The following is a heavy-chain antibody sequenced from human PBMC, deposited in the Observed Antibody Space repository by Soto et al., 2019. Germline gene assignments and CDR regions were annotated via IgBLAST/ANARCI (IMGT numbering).Heavy chain of an antibody. CDR1: GFTFSSYD. Sequence: EVQLAESGGGMVQPGGSLRLSCVASGFTFSSYDMHWVHQAPGKGLEYVSSISSNGGTTHYGNSVKGRFTISRDNSKNTLYLQMGSLRAEDMAVYYCVRRVSGNYDYWGQGTLVTVSS. D-gene: IGHD1-7*01. CDR3: VRRVSGNYDY. J-gene: IGHJ4*02. V-gene: IGHV3-64*01. CDR2: ISSNGGTT.